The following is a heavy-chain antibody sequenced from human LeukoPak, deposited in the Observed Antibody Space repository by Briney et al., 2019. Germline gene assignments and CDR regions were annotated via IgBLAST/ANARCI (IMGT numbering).Heavy chain of an antibody. CDR3: ARRDGYCSSTSCYILSDY. CDR1: GGSISSSSYY. D-gene: IGHD2-2*02. CDR2: IYYSGST. V-gene: IGHV4-39*01. Sequence: PSETLSLTCTVSGGSISSSSYYWGWIRQPPGKGLEWIGSIYYSGSTYYNPSLKSRVTISVDTSKNQFSLKLSSVTAADTAVYYCARRDGYCSSTSCYILSDYWGQGTLVTVSS. J-gene: IGHJ4*02.